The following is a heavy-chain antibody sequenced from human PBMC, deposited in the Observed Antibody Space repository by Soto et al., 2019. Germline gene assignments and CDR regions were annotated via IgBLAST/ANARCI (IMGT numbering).Heavy chain of an antibody. V-gene: IGHV3-7*04. Sequence: GGSLRLSCAASGFTFSSYWMDWVRQAPGKGLEWVANIKEDGSGAKYVDSVKGRFTISRDNAKKSLSLQMNSLRPEDTAVYYCARASRPLPNVWGKGTTVTVSS. D-gene: IGHD2-2*01. CDR2: IKEDGSGA. CDR1: GFTFSSYW. J-gene: IGHJ6*04. CDR3: ARASRPLPNV.